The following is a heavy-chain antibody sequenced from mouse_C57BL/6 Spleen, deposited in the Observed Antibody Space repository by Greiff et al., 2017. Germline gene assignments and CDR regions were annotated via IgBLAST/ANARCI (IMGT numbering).Heavy chain of an antibody. Sequence: VQLQQSGAELVRPGASVKLSCTASGFNIKDYYLHWVKQRPEQGLEWIGRIDPDDGDTEYAAKFQGKATMTADTSANTACMQLSSLTSEDSAVYYCSRQLMLRDAMDYWGQGTSVTVSS. J-gene: IGHJ4*01. CDR3: SRQLMLRDAMDY. CDR1: GFNIKDYY. D-gene: IGHD3-2*02. V-gene: IGHV14-1*01. CDR2: IDPDDGDT.